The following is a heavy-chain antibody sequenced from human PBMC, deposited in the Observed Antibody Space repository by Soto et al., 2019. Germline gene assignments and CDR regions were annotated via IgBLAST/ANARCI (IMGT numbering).Heavy chain of an antibody. CDR2: ISGYNGDT. CDR1: GYTFTRYG. CDR3: AKNGQPPYYYYGMDV. V-gene: IGHV1-18*01. D-gene: IGHD2-8*01. J-gene: IGHJ6*02. Sequence: QGQLVQSGAEVKKPGASVKVSCKASGYTFTRYGISWVRQAPGQGLEWMGWISGYNGDTKYAQKFHGRVTMTVDTSTTTAYMEMRSLTSDDRAVYYCAKNGQPPYYYYGMDVWGQGTTVTVSS.